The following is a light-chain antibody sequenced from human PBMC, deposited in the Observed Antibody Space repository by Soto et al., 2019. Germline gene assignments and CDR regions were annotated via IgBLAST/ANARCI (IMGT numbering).Light chain of an antibody. Sequence: DILMTQSPSSLSASVGDRVTLTCRASQNIASHLNWYQQKTGEAPNLLIFSASHLQGGVPSRFSGSGSGTDFTLTISNLQPEDFATYYCQQTYTSPPWTFGRGTKVEV. J-gene: IGKJ1*01. V-gene: IGKV1-39*01. CDR1: QNIASH. CDR3: QQTYTSPPWT. CDR2: SAS.